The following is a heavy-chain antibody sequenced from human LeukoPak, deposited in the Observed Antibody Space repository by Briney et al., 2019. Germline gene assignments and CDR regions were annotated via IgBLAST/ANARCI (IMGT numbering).Heavy chain of an antibody. J-gene: IGHJ4*02. V-gene: IGHV3-23*01. CDR2: ISGSGGST. Sequence: GGSLRLSCAASGFTFSSYAMSWVRQVPGEGLEWVSAISGSGGSTYYADSVKGRFTISRDNSKNTLYLQMNSLRAEDTAVYYCAKRPGYYFDYWGQGTLVTVSS. CDR1: GFTFSSYA. CDR3: AKRPGYYFDY. D-gene: IGHD6-6*01.